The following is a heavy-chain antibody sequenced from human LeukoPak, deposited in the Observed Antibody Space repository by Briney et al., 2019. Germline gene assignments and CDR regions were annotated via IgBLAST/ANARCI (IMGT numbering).Heavy chain of an antibody. D-gene: IGHD6-6*01. CDR3: ARRPTAARRWFDP. CDR2: IYNSGST. Sequence: SETLSLTCTVSGASISDFNWNWFRQSPGKGLEWIGCIYNSGSTNYNPSLKSRVTISVVTSKNQFSLKLSSVTAADTAVYYCARRPTAARRWFDPWGQGTLVTVSS. V-gene: IGHV4-59*12. CDR1: GASISDFN. J-gene: IGHJ5*02.